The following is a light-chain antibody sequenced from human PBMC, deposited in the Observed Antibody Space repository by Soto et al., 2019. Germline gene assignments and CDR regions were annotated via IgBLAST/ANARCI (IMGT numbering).Light chain of an antibody. CDR3: SSYTGSNNHVV. Sequence: QSALTQPPSAYGSPGQSVTISCTVTSSDVGGYNYVSWYQHHPGKAPRLMIYEVSKRPSGVPDRFSGSKSGNTASLTVSGLQAEDEGDYYCSSYTGSNNHVVFGGGTKLTVL. CDR2: EVS. J-gene: IGLJ2*01. V-gene: IGLV2-8*01. CDR1: SSDVGGYNY.